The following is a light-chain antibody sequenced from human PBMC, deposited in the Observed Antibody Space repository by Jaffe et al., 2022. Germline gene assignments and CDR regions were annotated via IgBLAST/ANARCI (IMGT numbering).Light chain of an antibody. CDR1: QGISSY. J-gene: IGKJ3*01. V-gene: IGKV1-8*01. Sequence: AIRMTQSPSSLSASTGDRVTITCRASQGISSYLAWYQQKPGKAPKLLIYAASTLQSGVPSRFSGSGSGTDFTLTISCLQSEDFATYYCQQYYSYPQITFGPGTKVDIK. CDR3: QQYYSYPQIT. CDR2: AAS.